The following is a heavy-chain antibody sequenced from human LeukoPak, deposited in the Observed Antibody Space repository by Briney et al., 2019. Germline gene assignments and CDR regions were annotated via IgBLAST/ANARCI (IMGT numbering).Heavy chain of an antibody. D-gene: IGHD2/OR15-2a*01. CDR2: INADGGRT. Sequence: PGGSLTLSCAASGFTIDAYAMHWVRQPPGKGLEWVSLINADGGRTYYADSVKGRFTISRDNSKNSLYLQMNSLRTEDTALYYCATWAFYHGLDVWGQGTMVTVSS. CDR3: ATWAFYHGLDV. V-gene: IGHV3-43*02. CDR1: GFTIDAYA. J-gene: IGHJ6*02.